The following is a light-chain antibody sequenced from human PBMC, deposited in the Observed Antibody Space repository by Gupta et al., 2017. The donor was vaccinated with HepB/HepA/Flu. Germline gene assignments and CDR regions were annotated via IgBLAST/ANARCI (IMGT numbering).Light chain of an antibody. V-gene: IGKV1-5*03. CDR3: QQDNSYPYT. CDR1: QSISSW. CDR2: KAS. J-gene: IGKJ2*01. Sequence: DIQMTHSPSTLSASVGDRVTITCRASQSISSWLAWYQQKPGKAPKLLIYKASSVESGVPSRFSGSGSGTEFTLTISSLQPDDFATYYCQQDNSYPYTFGQGTKLEIK.